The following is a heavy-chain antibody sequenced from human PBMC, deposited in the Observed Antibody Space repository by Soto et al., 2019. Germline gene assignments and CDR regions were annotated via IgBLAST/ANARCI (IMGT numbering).Heavy chain of an antibody. J-gene: IGHJ4*02. CDR3: AMHTSMRSYFDY. D-gene: IGHD5-18*01. V-gene: IGHV3-7*01. CDR1: GFTFSGHW. Sequence: EVHLVESGGGLVQPGGSLRLSCAASGFTFSGHWMSWVRQAPGKGLEWVANIKQDGSEKYYVDSVKGRFTISRDNAKKSLCLQMNSLRAEDTAVYYCAMHTSMRSYFDYWGQGTLVTVSS. CDR2: IKQDGSEK.